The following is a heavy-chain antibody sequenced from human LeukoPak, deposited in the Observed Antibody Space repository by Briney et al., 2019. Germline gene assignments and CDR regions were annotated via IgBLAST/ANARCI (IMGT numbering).Heavy chain of an antibody. J-gene: IGHJ6*03. V-gene: IGHV3-30*04. CDR2: ISYDESNK. CDR3: ARGGGGSLYYYYYYMDV. Sequence: PGGSLRLSCAASGFTFSSYAMHWVRQAPGKGLEWVAVISYDESNKYYADSVKGRFTISRDNSKNTLFLQMDSLRAEDTAVYYCARGGGGSLYYYYYYMDVWGKGTTVTVSS. D-gene: IGHD2-15*01. CDR1: GFTFSSYA.